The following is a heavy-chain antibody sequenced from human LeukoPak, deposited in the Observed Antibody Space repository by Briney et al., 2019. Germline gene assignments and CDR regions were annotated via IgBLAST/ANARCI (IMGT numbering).Heavy chain of an antibody. CDR3: VKDFGGNSDY. CDR2: INEDGRVT. J-gene: IGHJ4*02. D-gene: IGHD4-23*01. CDR1: GFTVSTNY. V-gene: IGHV3-74*01. Sequence: GESLRLSCAASGFTVSTNYMSWVRQAPGKGLVWVSRINEDGRVTSYAGSVRGRFTISRDSVENTLHLQMNSLRAEDTAVYYCVKDFGGNSDYWGQGTLVTVSS.